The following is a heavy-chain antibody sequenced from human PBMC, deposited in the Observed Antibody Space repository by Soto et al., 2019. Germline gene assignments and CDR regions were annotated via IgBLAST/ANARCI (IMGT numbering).Heavy chain of an antibody. CDR3: AKTSVTQGAFDY. Sequence: EVQLVESGGGLIQTGGSLRLSCASSGCTVSSNYMSWFRQAPGKGLEWVSVIYSGGDTYYADSVKGRFTISRDNSKNTLYLHMNSLRAEDTAVYYCAKTSVTQGAFDYWGQGTLVTVSS. J-gene: IGHJ4*02. V-gene: IGHV3-53*01. CDR2: IYSGGDT. D-gene: IGHD4-17*01. CDR1: GCTVSSNY.